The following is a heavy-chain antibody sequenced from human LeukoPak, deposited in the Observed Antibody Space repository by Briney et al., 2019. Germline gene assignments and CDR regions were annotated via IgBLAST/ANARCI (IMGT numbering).Heavy chain of an antibody. Sequence: GGSLRLSCAASGFTFSSYAMSWVRQAPGKGLEWVSAISGSGGSTYYADSVRGRLTISRDNSKNTLYLQMNSLRAEDTAVYYCAKDLVGGYDYWGQGTLVTVSS. CDR3: AKDLVGGYDY. V-gene: IGHV3-23*01. J-gene: IGHJ4*02. D-gene: IGHD5-18*01. CDR1: GFTFSSYA. CDR2: ISGSGGST.